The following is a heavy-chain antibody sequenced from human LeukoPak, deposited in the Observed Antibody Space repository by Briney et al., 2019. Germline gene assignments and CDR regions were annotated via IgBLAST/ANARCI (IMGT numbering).Heavy chain of an antibody. CDR1: GGSISSSSYY. D-gene: IGHD1-26*01. J-gene: IGHJ4*02. V-gene: IGHV4-39*01. Sequence: SETLSLTCTVSGGSISSSSYYWGWIRQPPGKGLEWIGSIYYSGSTYYNPSLKSRVTISVDTSKNQFSLKLSSVTAADTAVYYCARHEGGSYGTFDYWGQGTLVTVSS. CDR2: IYYSGST. CDR3: ARHEGGSYGTFDY.